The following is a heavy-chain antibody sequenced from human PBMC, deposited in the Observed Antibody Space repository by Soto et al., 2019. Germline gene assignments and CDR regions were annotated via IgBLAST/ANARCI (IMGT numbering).Heavy chain of an antibody. CDR2: MNPNSGDT. J-gene: IGHJ5*02. D-gene: IGHD3-3*02. CDR3: ARGQMGRGFHFDP. Sequence: QVQLVQPGVEVKKPGASVKVSCKASGYTFTSYDINWVRQATGQGLEWMGWMNPNSGDTGPVQKFQGRTTIPRDTPKTTASWEGRAWPVDDTALYFWARGQMGRGFHFDPGGREPLVTVSS. V-gene: IGHV1-8*01. CDR1: GYTFTSYD.